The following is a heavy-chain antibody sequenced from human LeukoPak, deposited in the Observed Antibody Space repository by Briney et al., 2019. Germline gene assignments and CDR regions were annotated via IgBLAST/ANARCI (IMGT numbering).Heavy chain of an antibody. V-gene: IGHV1-18*04. D-gene: IGHD1-26*01. Sequence: GASVKVSCKASGYTFTSYGISWVRQAPGQGLEWMGWINTYNGNTNYAQNLQGRVTMTTDTSTSTAYMELSGLRSDDTAVYYCARDLYFSGNYYTYFDYWGQGTLVTVSS. CDR1: GYTFTSYG. CDR3: ARDLYFSGNYYTYFDY. J-gene: IGHJ4*02. CDR2: INTYNGNT.